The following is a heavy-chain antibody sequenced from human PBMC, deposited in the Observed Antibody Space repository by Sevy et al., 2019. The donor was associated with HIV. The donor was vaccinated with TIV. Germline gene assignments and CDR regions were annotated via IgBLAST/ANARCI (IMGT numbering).Heavy chain of an antibody. D-gene: IGHD2-21*01. Sequence: GGSLRLSCAASGFTFSSYAMHWVRQAPGKGLEWVAVISYDGSNKYYADSVKGRFTISRDNSKNTLYLQMNSLRAEDKAVYYCARERLLFRRNYFDYWGQGTLVTVSS. CDR1: GFTFSSYA. CDR2: ISYDGSNK. V-gene: IGHV3-30-3*01. J-gene: IGHJ4*02. CDR3: ARERLLFRRNYFDY.